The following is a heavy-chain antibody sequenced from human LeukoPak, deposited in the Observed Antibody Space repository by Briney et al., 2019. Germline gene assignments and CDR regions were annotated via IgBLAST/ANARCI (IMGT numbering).Heavy chain of an antibody. CDR2: IKQDGSDR. J-gene: IGHJ4*02. CDR1: GFSFSNYW. Sequence: GGSLRLSCAASGFSFSNYWMSWVRLAPGKGLEWVANIKQDGSDRYFVDSVKGRFTISRDNAKNTLYLQMNSLRAEDTAVYYCARDPGPYCGGDCYYFDYWGPGTLVTVSS. CDR3: ARDPGPYCGGDCYYFDY. V-gene: IGHV3-7*01. D-gene: IGHD2-21*02.